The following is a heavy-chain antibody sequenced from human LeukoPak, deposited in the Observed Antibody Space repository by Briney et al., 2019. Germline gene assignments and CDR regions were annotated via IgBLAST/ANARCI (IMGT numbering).Heavy chain of an antibody. CDR1: GGSISSSSYY. CDR2: IYYSGST. Sequence: SETLSLTCTVSGGSISSSSYYWGWIRQPPGKGLEWIGSIYYSGSTYYNPSLKSRVTISVDTSKNQFSLKLSSVTAADTAVYYCAGERKTGAFDIWGQGTMVTVSS. CDR3: AGERKTGAFDI. V-gene: IGHV4-39*07. J-gene: IGHJ3*02.